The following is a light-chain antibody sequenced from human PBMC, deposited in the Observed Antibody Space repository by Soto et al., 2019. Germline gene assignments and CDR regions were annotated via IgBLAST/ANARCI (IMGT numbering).Light chain of an antibody. J-gene: IGKJ4*01. Sequence: EIVLTQSPATLSLSPGEGATLSCRASQSVSSSLTWYQQKPGQAPRLLIYGASNRATGIPARFSGSGSGTDFTLTISSLEPEDFAVYYCQQRSKWPLTFGGGTEVEI. CDR1: QSVSSS. CDR2: GAS. CDR3: QQRSKWPLT. V-gene: IGKV3-11*01.